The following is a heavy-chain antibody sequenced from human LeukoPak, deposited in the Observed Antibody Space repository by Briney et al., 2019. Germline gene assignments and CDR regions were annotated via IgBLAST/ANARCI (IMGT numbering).Heavy chain of an antibody. Sequence: PGGSLRLSCAASGFTFSSYWMSWVRQAPGKGLEWVANIKQDGSEKYYVDSVKGRFTISRDNAKNSLYLQMNSLRAEDTAVYYCARVGYSGYGGFYFAYWGQGTLVTVSS. CDR3: ARVGYSGYGGFYFAY. CDR1: GFTFSSYW. D-gene: IGHD5-12*01. J-gene: IGHJ4*02. CDR2: IKQDGSEK. V-gene: IGHV3-7*01.